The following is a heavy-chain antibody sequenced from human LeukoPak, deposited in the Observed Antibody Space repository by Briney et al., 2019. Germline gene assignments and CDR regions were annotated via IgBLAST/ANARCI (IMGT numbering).Heavy chain of an antibody. Sequence: SETLSLTCTVSGGSISSSSYYWGWIRQPPGKGLEWIGSIYYSGSTYYNPSLKSRVTISVDTSKNQFSLKLSSVTAADTAVYYCARVERLYFDSYGGRFYYYYMDVWGKGTTVTISS. CDR3: ARVERLYFDSYGGRFYYYYMDV. CDR2: IYYSGST. D-gene: IGHD3-9*01. CDR1: GGSISSSSYY. V-gene: IGHV4-39*07. J-gene: IGHJ6*03.